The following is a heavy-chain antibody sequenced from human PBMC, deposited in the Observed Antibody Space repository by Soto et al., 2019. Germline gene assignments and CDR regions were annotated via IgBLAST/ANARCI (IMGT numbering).Heavy chain of an antibody. CDR3: TTSQYIRFWYPVGDFDS. J-gene: IGHJ4*02. CDR1: GFTFNNAY. D-gene: IGHD6-6*01. V-gene: IGHV3-15*07. CDR2: IKSKSDGGTT. Sequence: EVQLVESGGGLVKPGGSLRLSCAASGFTFNNAYMNWVRQAPGKGLEWVGRIKSKSDGGTTDYAAPVKGRFTISRDDSKTTLYLQMNSLETEDTAVYYCTTSQYIRFWYPVGDFDSRGQGTLVTVSS.